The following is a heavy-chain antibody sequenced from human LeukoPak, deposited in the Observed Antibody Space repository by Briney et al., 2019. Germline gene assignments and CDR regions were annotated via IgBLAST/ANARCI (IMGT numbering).Heavy chain of an antibody. CDR1: GFTFGDYA. CDR2: IRSKTYGGTT. J-gene: IGHJ6*02. Sequence: GGSLRLSCTASGFTFGDYAMSWVRQAPGKGLEWVGFIRSKTYGGTTEYAASVKGRFNISRDDSESIAYLQMNSLKTEDTAVYYCTRGTLADYYYGMDVWGQGTTVTVSS. CDR3: TRGTLADYYYGMDV. D-gene: IGHD6-6*01. V-gene: IGHV3-49*04.